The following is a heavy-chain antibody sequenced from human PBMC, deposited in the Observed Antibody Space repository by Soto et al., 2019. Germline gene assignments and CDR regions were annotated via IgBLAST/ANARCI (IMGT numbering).Heavy chain of an antibody. CDR3: ARVEGYVWGSYRYIQSYFDY. CDR2: INHSGST. Sequence: KSSETLSLTCAVYGGSFSGYYWSWIRQPPGKGLEWIGEINHSGSTNYNPSLKSRVTISVDTSKNQFSLKLSSVTAADTAVYYCARVEGYVWGSYRYIQSYFDYWGQGTLVTVSS. J-gene: IGHJ4*02. D-gene: IGHD3-16*02. V-gene: IGHV4-34*01. CDR1: GGSFSGYY.